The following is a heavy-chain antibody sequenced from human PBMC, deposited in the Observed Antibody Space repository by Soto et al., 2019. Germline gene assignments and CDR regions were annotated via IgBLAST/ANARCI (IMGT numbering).Heavy chain of an antibody. D-gene: IGHD4-17*01. Sequence: EVQLVESGGGLVKPGGSLRLSCAASGFTFSDYSMNWVRQAPGKGLEWVSSITSSRSFTYYADSLKCRFTISRDNAKNYLYLPINSHRDEETAVSCCARMSTALTQRSIYGTDVWAQWAAVTVSS. J-gene: IGHJ6*02. CDR2: ITSSRSFT. V-gene: IGHV3-21*01. CDR1: GFTFSDYS. CDR3: ARMSTALTQRSIYGTDV.